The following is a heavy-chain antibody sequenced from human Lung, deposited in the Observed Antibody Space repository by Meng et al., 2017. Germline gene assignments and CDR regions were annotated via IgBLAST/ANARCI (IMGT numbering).Heavy chain of an antibody. CDR2: IKSNSDGGTT. CDR1: GFSFTDAW. CDR3: ATGAAAADH. J-gene: IGHJ4*02. D-gene: IGHD6-13*01. Sequence: EVARVESGGGWVKPGGSLRLSCVASGFSFTDAWMSWVRQAPGKGLEWVGRIKSNSDGGTTDYAAPVKGRFTISRDDSKNTLYLQMNSLITEDTAVYFCATGAAAADHWGQGTLVTVSS. V-gene: IGHV3-15*01.